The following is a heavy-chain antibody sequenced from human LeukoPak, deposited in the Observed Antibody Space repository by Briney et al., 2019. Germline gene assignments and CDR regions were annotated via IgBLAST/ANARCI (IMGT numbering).Heavy chain of an antibody. Sequence: SETLSLTCIFSGGSISSYCWTWIRQTPGKGLEWIGCIYYSGNTNYNPSRKSRVTISVDTSKDQFSLKLNSVTAADTAVYYCARTSRAAGNDYFDYWGQGTLVTVSS. D-gene: IGHD6-13*01. CDR2: IYYSGNT. CDR3: ARTSRAAGNDYFDY. V-gene: IGHV4-59*01. J-gene: IGHJ4*02. CDR1: GGSISSYC.